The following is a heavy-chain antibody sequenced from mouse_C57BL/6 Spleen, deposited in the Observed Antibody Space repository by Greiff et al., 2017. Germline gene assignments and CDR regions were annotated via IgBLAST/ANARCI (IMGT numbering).Heavy chain of an antibody. Sequence: EVQLQQSGPVLARPGASVKMSCKTSGYTFTSYWMHWVKQRPGQGLEWIGAIYPGNSDTSYNQKFKGKAKLTAVTSASTAYMELSSLTNEDSAVYYCTRSGSNPPYYAMDYWGQGTSVTVSS. V-gene: IGHV1-5*01. CDR3: TRSGSNPPYYAMDY. J-gene: IGHJ4*01. D-gene: IGHD2-5*01. CDR1: GYTFTSYW. CDR2: IYPGNSDT.